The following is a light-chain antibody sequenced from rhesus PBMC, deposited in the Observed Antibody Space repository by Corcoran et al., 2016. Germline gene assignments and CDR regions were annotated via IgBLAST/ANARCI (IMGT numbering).Light chain of an antibody. CDR2: EVS. J-gene: IGLJ1*01. Sequence: QAALTQPPSVSGSPGQSLTISCTGTSNDVGGYDYVSWYQQHPGTAPKLMIYEVSKRPSGVSDRFSGSKSGNTASLTISGLQAEDEVDYYCSSYAGSNTYIFGVGTRLTVL. CDR3: SSYAGSNTYI. V-gene: IGLV2-23*01. CDR1: SNDVGGYDY.